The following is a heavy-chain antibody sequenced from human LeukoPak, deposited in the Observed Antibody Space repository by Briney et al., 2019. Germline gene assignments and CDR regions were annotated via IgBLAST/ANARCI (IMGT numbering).Heavy chain of an antibody. CDR2: ISTSGGST. CDR3: VKPDFYIEGARWAFHI. V-gene: IGHV3-23*01. CDR1: GFTFSSYA. Sequence: GGSLRLSCAASGFTFSSYAMSWVRQAPGKGLEYVSAISTSGGSTYYADSVKGRFTISRDNSRNTLYLQMNSLRAEDTAVYYCVKPDFYIEGARWAFHIWGQGTMVTVSS. D-gene: IGHD1-26*01. J-gene: IGHJ3*02.